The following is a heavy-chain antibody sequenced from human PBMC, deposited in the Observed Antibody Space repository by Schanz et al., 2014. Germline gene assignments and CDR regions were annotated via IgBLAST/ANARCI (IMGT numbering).Heavy chain of an antibody. CDR3: ARDVGGCSSSTSCYAFEI. J-gene: IGHJ3*02. D-gene: IGHD2-2*01. Sequence: WTWIRQHPGKGLEWIGYIYYSGSTYHNPSPKSRVSISVDTSKNQFSLKLSSVTAADTAVYYCARDVGGCSSSTSCYAFEIWGQGTMVTVSS. CDR2: IYYSGST. V-gene: IGHV4-31*02.